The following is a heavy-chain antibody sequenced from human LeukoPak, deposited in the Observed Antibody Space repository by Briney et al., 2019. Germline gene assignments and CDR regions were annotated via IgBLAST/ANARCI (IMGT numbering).Heavy chain of an antibody. V-gene: IGHV3-33*01. CDR1: GFTFSSYG. CDR3: ARELHTEGFDY. J-gene: IGHJ4*02. CDR2: IWSDGSNK. Sequence: GGSLRLSCAASGFTFSSYGMHWVRQAPGKGLEWVTVIWSDGSNKFYADSVKGRFTISRDTSKNTLYLQMNSLRAEDTAVYYCARELHTEGFDYWGQGTLVTVSS. D-gene: IGHD5-18*01.